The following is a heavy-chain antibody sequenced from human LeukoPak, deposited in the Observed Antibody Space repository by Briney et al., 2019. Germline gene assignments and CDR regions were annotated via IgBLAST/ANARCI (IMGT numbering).Heavy chain of an antibody. J-gene: IGHJ5*02. Sequence: EASVKVSCKASGYSFTNYNMHWVRQAPGQGLEWMGRINPNSGGSNYAQKFQGRVTMTRDTSISTAYMELSRLRSDDTAVYYCAREGYCSGGSCSWFDPWGQGTLVTVSS. CDR2: INPNSGGS. CDR1: GYSFTNYN. V-gene: IGHV1-2*06. D-gene: IGHD2-15*01. CDR3: AREGYCSGGSCSWFDP.